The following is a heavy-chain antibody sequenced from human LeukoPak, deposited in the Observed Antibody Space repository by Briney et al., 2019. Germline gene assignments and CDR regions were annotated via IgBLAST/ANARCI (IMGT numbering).Heavy chain of an antibody. CDR3: TREIAVGPAASLGY. CDR1: GFTFSSYW. D-gene: IGHD2-2*01. J-gene: IGHJ4*02. V-gene: IGHV3-74*01. CDR2: IKSDGSLT. Sequence: PGGSLRLSCAASGFTFSSYWMRWVRQAPGKGLVWVSRIKSDGSLTNYADSVRGRFTISRAHAKNTLYLQMNSLTAEDTAVYYCTREIAVGPAASLGYWGRGTLVTVSS.